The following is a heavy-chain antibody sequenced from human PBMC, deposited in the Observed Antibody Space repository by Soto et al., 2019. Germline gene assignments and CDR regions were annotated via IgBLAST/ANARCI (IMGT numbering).Heavy chain of an antibody. CDR1: GGSVSSGSYY. J-gene: IGHJ4*02. V-gene: IGHV4-61*01. CDR3: ARDSYDYVWGSYRYTYFDY. Sequence: PSETLSLTCTVSGGSVSSGSYYWSWIRQPPGKGLEWIGYIYYSGSTNYNPSLKSRVTISVDTSKNQFSLKLSSVTAADTAVYYCARDSYDYVWGSYRYTYFDYWGQGTLVTVPQ. D-gene: IGHD3-16*02. CDR2: IYYSGST.